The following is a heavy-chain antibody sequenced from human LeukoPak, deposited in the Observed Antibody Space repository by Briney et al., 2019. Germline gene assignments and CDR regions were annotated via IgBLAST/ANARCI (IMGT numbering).Heavy chain of an antibody. J-gene: IGHJ6*03. CDR2: INPSGGST. Sequence: ASVKVSCQASGYPFTSYYMHWVRQAPGQGVERMGIINPSGGSTSHAQKFQGRVTITRDMSTSTVYMELSSLRSEDTAVYYCARGRIAVAGTTAYYMDVWGKGTTVTVSS. V-gene: IGHV1-46*01. CDR1: GYPFTSYY. CDR3: ARGRIAVAGTTAYYMDV. D-gene: IGHD6-19*01.